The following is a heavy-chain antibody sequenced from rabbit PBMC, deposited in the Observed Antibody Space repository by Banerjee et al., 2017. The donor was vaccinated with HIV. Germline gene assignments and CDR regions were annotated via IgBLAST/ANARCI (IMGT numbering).Heavy chain of an antibody. D-gene: IGHD6-1*01. Sequence: QSLEESGGDLIQPEGSLTLTCTASGFSFNNNYYMCWVRQAPGKGLEWIACIYVITDSTWYANWVNGRFSISKPSSTTVTLQMTSLTAADTATYFCARAAGYAAYGDATDFYFKLWGPGTLVTVS. CDR1: GFSFNNNYY. CDR3: ARAAGYAAYGDATDFYFKL. CDR2: IYVITDST. V-gene: IGHV1S40*01. J-gene: IGHJ4*01.